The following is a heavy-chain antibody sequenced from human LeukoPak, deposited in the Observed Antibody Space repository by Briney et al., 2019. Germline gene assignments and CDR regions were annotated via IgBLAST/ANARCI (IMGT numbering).Heavy chain of an antibody. V-gene: IGHV3-23*01. CDR2: ISGSGGST. CDR1: GFTFSSYA. J-gene: IGHJ2*01. Sequence: PGGSLRLSCAASGFTFSSYAMSWVRQAPGKGLEWVSAISGSGGSTYYADSVKGRFTISRDNSKNTLYLQMNSLRAEDTAVYYCAKCPYYYDSSGYYYPRSWYFDLWGRGTLVTVSS. CDR3: AKCPYYYDSSGYYYPRSWYFDL. D-gene: IGHD3-22*01.